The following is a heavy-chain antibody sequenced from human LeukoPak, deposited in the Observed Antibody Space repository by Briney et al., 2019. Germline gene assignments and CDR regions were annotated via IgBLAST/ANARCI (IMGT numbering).Heavy chain of an antibody. D-gene: IGHD6-19*01. Sequence: ASVKVSCKASGYTFTSYYMHWVRQAPGQGLEWMGIINPSGGSTSYAQKFQGRVTMTRDTSATTVYMELSSLTSEDTAVYYCARGVGDNNAWYSFDYWGQGTLVTVSS. CDR3: ARGVGDNNAWYSFDY. V-gene: IGHV1-46*01. CDR1: GYTFTSYY. CDR2: INPSGGST. J-gene: IGHJ4*02.